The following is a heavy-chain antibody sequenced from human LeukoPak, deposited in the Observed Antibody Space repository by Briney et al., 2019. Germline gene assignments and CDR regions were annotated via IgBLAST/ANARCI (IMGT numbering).Heavy chain of an antibody. CDR1: GYTFTGYY. J-gene: IGHJ6*02. CDR3: AREGDITSFGVVNGMDV. CDR2: INPNSGDT. D-gene: IGHD3-3*01. V-gene: IGHV1-2*04. Sequence: ASVKVSCKASGYTFTGYYMHWVRQAPGQGLEWMGWINPNSGDTSYAQKFQGWVTMTRDTSINTAYMELSRLRSDDTAVYYCAREGDITSFGVVNGMDVWGQGTTVTVSS.